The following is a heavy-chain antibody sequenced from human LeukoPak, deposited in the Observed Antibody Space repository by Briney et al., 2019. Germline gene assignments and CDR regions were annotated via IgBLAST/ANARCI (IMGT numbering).Heavy chain of an antibody. CDR1: GFTFSNAW. CDR2: IKSKTDGGTT. CDR3: AIAKYYDFWSGYPLIGASYYFDY. D-gene: IGHD3-3*01. J-gene: IGHJ4*02. V-gene: IGHV3-15*01. Sequence: GGSLRLSCAASGFTFSNAWMSWVRQAPGKGLEWVGRIKSKTDGGTTDYAAPVKGRFTISRDDSKNTLYLQMNSLKTEDTAVYYCAIAKYYDFWSGYPLIGASYYFDYWGQGTLVTVSS.